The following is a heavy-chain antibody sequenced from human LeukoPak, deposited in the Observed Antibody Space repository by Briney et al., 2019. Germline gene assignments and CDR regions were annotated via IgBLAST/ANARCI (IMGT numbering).Heavy chain of an antibody. CDR1: GFTFSDSY. V-gene: IGHV3-72*01. CDR2: VRDKPHSYPT. D-gene: IGHD4-17*01. CDR3: VRAGHGDYFDP. Sequence: PGGSLRLSCAPPGFTFSDSYLDWVRQAPGKGLQWVARVRDKPHSYPTGYAGSVKGRFTTSRDDSKNSMFQQMNTLKTENTAVYYGVRAGHGDYFDPWGLGNLVTVSS. J-gene: IGHJ4*02.